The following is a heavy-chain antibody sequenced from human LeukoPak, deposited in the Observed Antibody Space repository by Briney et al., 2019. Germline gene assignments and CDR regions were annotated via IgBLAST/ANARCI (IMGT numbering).Heavy chain of an antibody. CDR3: ARGGSGSSGYASDY. D-gene: IGHD3-22*01. J-gene: IGHJ4*02. CDR1: GGSISSGGYS. CDR2: IYHSGST. Sequence: PSQTLSLTCAVSGGSISSGGYSWSWIRQPPGKGLEWIGYIYHSGSTYYNPSLKSRVTISVDRSKNQFSLKLSSVTAADTAVYYCARGGSGSSGYASDYWGQGTLVTVSS. V-gene: IGHV4-30-2*01.